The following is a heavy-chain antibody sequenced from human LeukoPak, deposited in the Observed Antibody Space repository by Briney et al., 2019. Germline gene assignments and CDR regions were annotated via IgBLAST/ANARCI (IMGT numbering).Heavy chain of an antibody. D-gene: IGHD6-6*01. Sequence: ASVKVSCKASGGTFSSYAISWVRQAAGQGLEWMGGIIPIFGTANYAQKFQGRVTITADESTSTAYMELSSLRSEDTAVYYCARESSGEAARYFDYWGQGTLVTVSS. CDR1: GGTFSSYA. CDR3: ARESSGEAARYFDY. V-gene: IGHV1-69*13. CDR2: IIPIFGTA. J-gene: IGHJ4*02.